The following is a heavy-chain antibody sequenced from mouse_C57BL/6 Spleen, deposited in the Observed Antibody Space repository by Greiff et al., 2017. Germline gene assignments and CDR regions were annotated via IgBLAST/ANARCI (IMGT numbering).Heavy chain of an antibody. CDR2: IYPGDGDT. V-gene: IGHV1-82*01. CDR1: GYAFSSSW. Sequence: QVQLQQSGPELVKPGASVKISCKASGYAFSSSWMNWVKQRPGKGLEWIGRIYPGDGDTNYNGKFKGKATLTADKFSSTAYMQLISLTSEDSAVYFCARTITTVVERYFDVWGTGTTVTVSS. D-gene: IGHD1-1*01. CDR3: ARTITTVVERYFDV. J-gene: IGHJ1*03.